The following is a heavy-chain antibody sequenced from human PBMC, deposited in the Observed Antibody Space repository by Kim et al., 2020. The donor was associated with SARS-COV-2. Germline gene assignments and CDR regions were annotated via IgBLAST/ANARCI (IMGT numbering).Heavy chain of an antibody. V-gene: IGHV4-39*01. CDR1: GGSFSSSLYY. Sequence: SETLSLTCTVSGGSFSSSLYYWGWIRQSPGKGLEWIGSINYSGDTHYNASLKSRVTLSVDTSKNQFSLKLSSVTAADTAVYYCARRAYYGSGTFDNWGRG. CDR3: ARRAYYGSGTFDN. CDR2: INYSGDT. D-gene: IGHD3-10*01. J-gene: IGHJ5*02.